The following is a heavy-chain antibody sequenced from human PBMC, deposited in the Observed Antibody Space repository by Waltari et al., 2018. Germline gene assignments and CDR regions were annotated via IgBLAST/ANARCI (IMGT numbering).Heavy chain of an antibody. J-gene: IGHJ4*01. V-gene: IGHV1-69*04. CDR1: GVTFSSYA. Sequence: QVQLVHSGAEVQQPGSSVRVPCKASGVTFSSYAISWVRQAPGKGLEWIGKIIPIGSTANYAQMFQCRVTITADKSTSTAYMELSSLGAEETAVYYCARIYSSGGYSDWGQGTLVTVSS. CDR3: ARIYSSGGYSD. D-gene: IGHD6-19*01. CDR2: IIPIGSTA.